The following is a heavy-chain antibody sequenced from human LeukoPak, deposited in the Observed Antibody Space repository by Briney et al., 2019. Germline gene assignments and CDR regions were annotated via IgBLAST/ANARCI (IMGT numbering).Heavy chain of an antibody. CDR2: TYYTSKWFR. V-gene: IGHV6-1*01. CDR1: GDTVSRNIAA. CDR3: AREVGNVFGY. J-gene: IGHJ4*02. D-gene: IGHD3-22*01. Sequence: SQTLSLTCAISGDTVSRNIAAWNWIRQSPPRGFEWLGRTYYTSKWFRDYALSVKSRITINPDTSKNQVSLQLNSVTPEDTAVYFCAREVGNVFGYWGQGTLVTVSS.